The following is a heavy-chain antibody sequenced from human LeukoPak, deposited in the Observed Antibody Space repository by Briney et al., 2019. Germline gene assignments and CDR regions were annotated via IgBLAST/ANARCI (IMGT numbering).Heavy chain of an antibody. CDR2: LSYDGRDK. CDR1: GFKFSSYG. CDR3: AKDGEGAAASYYFDN. J-gene: IGHJ4*02. V-gene: IGHV3-30*18. D-gene: IGHD7-27*01. Sequence: GGSLRLSCAASGFKFSSYGMHWVRQAPGKGLEWVAVLSYDGRDKYYTDSVKGRFTISRDNSKNTLYLQMNSLGIEDTAVYYCAKDGEGAAASYYFDNWGQGTLVTVFS.